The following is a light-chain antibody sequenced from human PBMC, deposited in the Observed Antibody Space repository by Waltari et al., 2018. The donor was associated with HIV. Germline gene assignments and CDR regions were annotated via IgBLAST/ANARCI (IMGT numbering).Light chain of an antibody. CDR1: VLPRQY. Sequence: SYELTQPPSVSVSPGQTAVITCSGDVLPRQYSYWYQQRPGRAPVVVIYKDSERPSGIPERFSGSNSGNTATLTISGTQAMDEADYYCQAWDSSTMVFGGGTKLTVL. CDR3: QAWDSSTMV. V-gene: IGLV3-1*01. J-gene: IGLJ2*01. CDR2: KDS.